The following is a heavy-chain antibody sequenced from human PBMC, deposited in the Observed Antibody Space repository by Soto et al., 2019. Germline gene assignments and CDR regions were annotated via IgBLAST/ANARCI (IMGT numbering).Heavy chain of an antibody. D-gene: IGHD2-15*01. V-gene: IGHV4-34*01. Sequence: PSETLSLTCAVYGGSFSGYYWSWIRQPPGKGLEWIGEINHSGSTNYNPSLKSRVTISVDTSKNQFSLKLSSVTAADTAVYYCARLGVGNCSGGSCYRRTRKDYYYYYMDVWGKGTTVTVSS. CDR3: ARLGVGNCSGGSCYRRTRKDYYYYYMDV. J-gene: IGHJ6*03. CDR2: INHSGST. CDR1: GGSFSGYY.